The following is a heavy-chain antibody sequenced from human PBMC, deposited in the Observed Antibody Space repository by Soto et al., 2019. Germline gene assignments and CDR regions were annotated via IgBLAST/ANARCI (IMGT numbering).Heavy chain of an antibody. Sequence: EVQLVESGGGLVQPGGSLKLSCAASGFAFSGSAMYWVRQASGKGPEWVGRIRSKGHNYATEYAASVKGRFTISRDASQITAHRQMNSLQTEDTAVYYCTRDIFSYAYSGILWFDPWGQGTLVTVSS. V-gene: IGHV3-73*02. CDR3: TRDIFSYAYSGILWFDP. CDR2: IRSKGHNYAT. D-gene: IGHD3-16*01. CDR1: GFAFSGSA. J-gene: IGHJ5*02.